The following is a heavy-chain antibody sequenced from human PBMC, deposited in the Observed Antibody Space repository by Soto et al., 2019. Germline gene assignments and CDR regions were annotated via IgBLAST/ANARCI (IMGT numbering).Heavy chain of an antibody. V-gene: IGHV4-4*02. CDR1: GGSISSSNW. Sequence: SETLPLTCAVSGGSISSSNWWSWGRQPAGKGLEWIGEIYHSGSTNYNPSLKSRVTISVDKSKNQFSLKLSSVTAADTAVYYCARDRRLAMVRGVTPRYNCFAPWGQGTLVIVS. CDR3: ARDRRLAMVRGVTPRYNCFAP. J-gene: IGHJ5*02. D-gene: IGHD3-10*01. CDR2: IYHSGST.